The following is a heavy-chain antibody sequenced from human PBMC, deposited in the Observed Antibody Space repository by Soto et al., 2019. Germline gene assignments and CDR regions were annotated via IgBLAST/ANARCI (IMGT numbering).Heavy chain of an antibody. CDR2: ISGSGGST. Sequence: GSLRLSCAASGFTFSSYAMSWVRQAPGKGLEWVSAISGSGGSTYYADSVKGRFTISRDNSKNTQYLQMSSLRADDTAVYYCVKGEYYYDSSGYYPFDYWGQGTLVTVSS. CDR1: GFTFSSYA. V-gene: IGHV3-23*01. J-gene: IGHJ4*02. CDR3: VKGEYYYDSSGYYPFDY. D-gene: IGHD3-22*01.